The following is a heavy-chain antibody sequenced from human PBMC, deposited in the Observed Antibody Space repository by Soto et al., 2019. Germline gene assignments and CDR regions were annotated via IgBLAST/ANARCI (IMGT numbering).Heavy chain of an antibody. CDR1: GYTFTRYT. D-gene: IGHD2-15*01. Sequence: QVQLVQSGAEVKKPGASVKISCKASGYTFTRYTMNWGRQAPGQRLEWMGWINPDNGNTKSSQKFQDRVIITRDTSASTAYMDLSSLRSEATAVYYCARGIATGQLDPWGQGTLVTVSS. J-gene: IGHJ5*02. CDR2: INPDNGNT. V-gene: IGHV1-3*01. CDR3: ARGIATGQLDP.